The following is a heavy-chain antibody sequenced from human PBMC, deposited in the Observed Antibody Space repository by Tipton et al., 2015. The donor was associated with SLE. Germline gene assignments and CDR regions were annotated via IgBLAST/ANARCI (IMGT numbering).Heavy chain of an antibody. CDR2: IYYSGST. V-gene: IGHV4-59*08. D-gene: IGHD6-19*01. CDR3: ARVIAVAATGSWYFDL. Sequence: TLSLTCTVSGGSISSHYWSWIRQPPGKGLEWIGYIYYSGSTNYNPSLKSRVTISVDTSKNQFSLNLRSVTAADTAVYFCARVIAVAATGSWYFDLWGRGTLVTVSS. CDR1: GGSISSHY. J-gene: IGHJ2*01.